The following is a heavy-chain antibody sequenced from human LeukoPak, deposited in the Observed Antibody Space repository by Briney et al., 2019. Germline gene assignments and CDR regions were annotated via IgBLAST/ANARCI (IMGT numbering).Heavy chain of an antibody. CDR3: AKHYYDSSGYFCPFDY. V-gene: IGHV3-23*01. Sequence: GGSLRLSCAASGLTFSSHWMHWVRQAPGKGLEWVSAISGSGGSTYYADSVKGRFTISRDNSKNTLYLQMNSLRAEDTAVYYCAKHYYDSSGYFCPFDYWGQGTLVTVSS. CDR1: GLTFSSHW. J-gene: IGHJ4*02. CDR2: ISGSGGST. D-gene: IGHD3-22*01.